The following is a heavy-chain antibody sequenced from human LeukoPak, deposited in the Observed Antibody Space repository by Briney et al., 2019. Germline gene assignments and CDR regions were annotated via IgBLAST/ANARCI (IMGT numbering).Heavy chain of an antibody. CDR2: FDPEDGET. Sequence: ASVKVSCKVSGYTLTELSMHWVRQAPGKGLEWMGGFDPEDGETIYAQKFQGRVTMTEDTSTDTAYMELSSLISEDTAVYYCATDIWFGESLMTYYFDYWGQGTLVTVSS. CDR1: GYTLTELS. V-gene: IGHV1-24*01. CDR3: ATDIWFGESLMTYYFDY. J-gene: IGHJ4*02. D-gene: IGHD3-10*01.